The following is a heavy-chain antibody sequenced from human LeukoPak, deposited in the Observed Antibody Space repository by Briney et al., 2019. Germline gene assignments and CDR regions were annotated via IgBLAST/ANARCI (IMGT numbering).Heavy chain of an antibody. Sequence: ASVKVSCKASGYSFSSYDISWVRQAPGQGLEWIGWISTYNGNTKYAQKLQGRVTMTTDTSTSTAYMELRSLGSDDTAVYYCARVLLRGSGSYYNYYYYYMDVWGKGTTVTVSS. D-gene: IGHD3-10*01. J-gene: IGHJ6*03. CDR3: ARVLLRGSGSYYNYYYYYMDV. V-gene: IGHV1-18*01. CDR2: ISTYNGNT. CDR1: GYSFSSYD.